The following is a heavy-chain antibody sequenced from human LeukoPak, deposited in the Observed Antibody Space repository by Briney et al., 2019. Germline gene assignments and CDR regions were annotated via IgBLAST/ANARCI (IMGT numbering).Heavy chain of an antibody. V-gene: IGHV3-23*01. CDR2: IGGSGTST. CDR3: AKTSLGHPPYYCTMDV. D-gene: IGHD7-27*01. CDR1: GFSFNNYA. J-gene: IGHJ6*02. Sequence: GASLRLSCAASGFSFNNYAMIWVRQAPGKGLEWVSAIGGSGTSTFYADSVKGRFTIFRDNSKNTLYLQMNSLRAEDTAVYYCAKTSLGHPPYYCTMDVWGQGTTVTVSS.